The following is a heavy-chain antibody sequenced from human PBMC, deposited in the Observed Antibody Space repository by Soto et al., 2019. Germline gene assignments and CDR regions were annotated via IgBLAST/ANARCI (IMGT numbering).Heavy chain of an antibody. Sequence: ASVKVSCKASGYTFTSYYMHWVRQAPGQGLEWMGIINPSGGSTSYARKFQGRVTMTRDTSTSTVYMELSSLRSEDTAVYYCARDQYSSSWYRYFQHWGQGTLVTVSS. J-gene: IGHJ1*01. CDR3: ARDQYSSSWYRYFQH. CDR2: INPSGGST. D-gene: IGHD6-13*01. V-gene: IGHV1-46*01. CDR1: GYTFTSYY.